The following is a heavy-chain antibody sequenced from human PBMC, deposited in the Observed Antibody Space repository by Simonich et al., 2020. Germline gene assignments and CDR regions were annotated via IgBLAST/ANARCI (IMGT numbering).Heavy chain of an antibody. CDR2: IKQNGREK. CDR1: GFTFSSYW. Sequence: EVQLVESGGGLVQPGGSLRLSCAASGFTFSSYWLCGVRQAPGKGLEWVANIKQNGREKYYVDSVKGRFTIARDNAKNSLYLQMNSLRAEDTAVYYCARDREVYGSGSYYNYWGQGTLVTVSS. J-gene: IGHJ4*02. V-gene: IGHV3-7*01. CDR3: ARDREVYGSGSYYNY. D-gene: IGHD3-10*01.